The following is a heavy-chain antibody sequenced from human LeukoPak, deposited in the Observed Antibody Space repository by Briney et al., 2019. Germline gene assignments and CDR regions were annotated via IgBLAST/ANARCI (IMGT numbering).Heavy chain of an antibody. Sequence: SETLSLTCTVSGGSISSYYWSWIRQPAGKGLEWIGRIYISGSTNYNPSLKSRVTMSVDTSKNQFSLKLSSVTAADTAVYYCARDLRGWEYGSGSGYYFDYWGQGSLGTVSS. J-gene: IGHJ4*01. CDR1: GGSISSYY. V-gene: IGHV4-4*07. D-gene: IGHD3-10*01. CDR2: IYISGST. CDR3: ARDLRGWEYGSGSGYYFDY.